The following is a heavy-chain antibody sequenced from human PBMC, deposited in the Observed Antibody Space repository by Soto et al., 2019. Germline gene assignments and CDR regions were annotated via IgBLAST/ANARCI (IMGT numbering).Heavy chain of an antibody. CDR1: GYTFTSYG. CDR3: ARGVLGGRYLSGYYYGMDV. V-gene: IGHV1-69*13. D-gene: IGHD1-26*01. CDR2: IIPIFGTA. J-gene: IGHJ6*02. Sequence: WASVKVSCKASGYTFTSYGISWVRQAPGQGLEWMGGIIPIFGTANYAQKFQGRVTITADESTSTAYMELSSLRSEDTAVYYCARGVLGGRYLSGYYYGMDVWCQGTTVTVSS.